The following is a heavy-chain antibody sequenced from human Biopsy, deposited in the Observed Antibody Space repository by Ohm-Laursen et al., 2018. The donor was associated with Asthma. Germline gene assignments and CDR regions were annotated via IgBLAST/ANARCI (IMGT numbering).Heavy chain of an antibody. V-gene: IGHV4-30-4*01. Sequence: LSLTCTVSGGSISSGAYYWSWVRQPPGKGLEWIGYIYYIGSTYYNPSLKSRVAISLDTFKNQFSLKLSSVTAADTAVYFCARRGGVRRYFDYWGQGTLVTVSS. CDR1: GGSISSGAYY. CDR2: IYYIGST. CDR3: ARRGGVRRYFDY. D-gene: IGHD3-16*01. J-gene: IGHJ4*02.